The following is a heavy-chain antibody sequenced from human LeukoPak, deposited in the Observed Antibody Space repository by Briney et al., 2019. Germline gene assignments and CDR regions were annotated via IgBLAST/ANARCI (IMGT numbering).Heavy chain of an antibody. CDR3: ARNRYYYDFSGYYVDY. D-gene: IGHD3-22*01. Sequence: GESLKISCKGSGYSFSSYWISWVRQMPGKGLEWMGSIDPSDSYTNCSPSFQGHVTISTDKSIGTAYLQWSSLRASDTAMYYCARNRYYYDFSGYYVDYWGQGTLVTVSS. CDR2: IDPSDSYT. J-gene: IGHJ4*02. V-gene: IGHV5-10-1*01. CDR1: GYSFSSYW.